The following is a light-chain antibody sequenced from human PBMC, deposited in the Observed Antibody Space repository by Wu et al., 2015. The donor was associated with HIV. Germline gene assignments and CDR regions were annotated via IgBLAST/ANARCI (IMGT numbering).Light chain of an antibody. J-gene: IGKJ2*03. CDR1: QTISSW. V-gene: IGKV1-5*03. CDR3: QQYNSFPYS. CDR2: KAS. Sequence: DIQMTQSPSTLSASVGDRVTITCRASQTISSWLAWYQQKPGKAPKLLIYKASSLESGVPSRFSGSGSGTEFTLTISSLQPDDFATYYCQQYNSFPYSFGQGTKLEIK.